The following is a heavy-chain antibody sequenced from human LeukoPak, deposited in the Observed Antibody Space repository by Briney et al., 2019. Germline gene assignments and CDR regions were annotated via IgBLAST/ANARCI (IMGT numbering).Heavy chain of an antibody. CDR2: INHSGST. CDR1: GGSFSGYY. J-gene: IGHJ6*03. V-gene: IGHV4-34*01. Sequence: SETLSLTCAVYGGSFSGYYWSWIRQPPGKGLEWIGEINHSGSTNYNPSLKSRVTISVDTSKNQFSLKLSSVTAADTAVYYCARGFMGTYHDFWSGYRDYYYYYYMDVWGKGTTVTVSS. D-gene: IGHD3-3*01. CDR3: ARGFMGTYHDFWSGYRDYYYYYYMDV.